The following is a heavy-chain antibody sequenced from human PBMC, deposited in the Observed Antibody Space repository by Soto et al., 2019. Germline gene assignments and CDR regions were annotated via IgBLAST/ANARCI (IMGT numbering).Heavy chain of an antibody. CDR3: AGPPELTRIYYYYGMAV. CDR1: GGTFSSYA. J-gene: IGHJ6*02. D-gene: IGHD1-7*01. Sequence: QVQLVQSGAEVKKPGSSVKVSCKASGGTFSSYAISWVRQAPGQGLEWMGGIIPILGTANYSQKFQGRVTITADESTSTAYMELSSLRSEDTAVYYCAGPPELTRIYYYYGMAVWGQGPTVTVSS. V-gene: IGHV1-69*11. CDR2: IIPILGTA.